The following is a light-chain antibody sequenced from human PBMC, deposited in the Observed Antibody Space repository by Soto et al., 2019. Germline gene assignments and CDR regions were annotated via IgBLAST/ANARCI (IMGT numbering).Light chain of an antibody. CDR3: SSYTSGSTVV. V-gene: IGLV2-14*01. CDR2: EVS. Sequence: QSALTQPASVSGSPGQSITISCTGTSSDVGGYTYVSWYQQHPGKAPKLIIYEVSNRPSGVSNRFSGSKSGNTASLTISGLQAEDEADYYCSSYTSGSTVVFGGGTKVTVL. CDR1: SSDVGGYTY. J-gene: IGLJ2*01.